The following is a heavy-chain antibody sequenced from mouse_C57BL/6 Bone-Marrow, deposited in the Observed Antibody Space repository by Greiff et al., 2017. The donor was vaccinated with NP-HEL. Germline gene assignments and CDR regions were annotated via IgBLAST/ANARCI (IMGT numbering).Heavy chain of an antibody. V-gene: IGHV1-19*01. CDR3: AVLSREVDY. CDR1: GYTFTDYY. D-gene: IGHD1-1*01. Sequence: VQLQQSGPVLVKPGASVKMSCKASGYTFTDYYMNWVKQSHGKSLEWIGVINPYNGGTSYNQKFKGKATLTVDKSSSTAYMELNSLTSEDSAVYYCAVLSREVDYWGQGTTLTVSS. CDR2: INPYNGGT. J-gene: IGHJ2*01.